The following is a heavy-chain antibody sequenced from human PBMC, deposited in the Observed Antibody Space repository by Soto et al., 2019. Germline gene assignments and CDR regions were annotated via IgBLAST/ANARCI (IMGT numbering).Heavy chain of an antibody. D-gene: IGHD3-22*01. CDR1: GFTFSSYW. V-gene: IGHV3-7*01. CDR3: ARDITSEEITMIAVVNDAFDI. J-gene: IGHJ3*02. CDR2: IKQDGSEK. Sequence: PGGSPRLSCAASGFTFSSYWMSWVRQAPGKGLEWVANIKQDGSEKYYVDSVKGRFTISRDNAKNSLYLQMNSLGAEDTAVYYCARDITSEEITMIAVVNDAFDIWGQGTMVTVSS.